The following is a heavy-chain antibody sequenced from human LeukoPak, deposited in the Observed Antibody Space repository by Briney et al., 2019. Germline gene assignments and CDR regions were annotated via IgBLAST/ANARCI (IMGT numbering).Heavy chain of an antibody. D-gene: IGHD3-9*01. V-gene: IGHV1-2*02. CDR2: INPNSGGT. CDR3: ASALRYFDWLPYGSGFDY. Sequence: ASVKVSCKASGYTFTGYYMHWVRQAPGQGLEWMGWINPNSGGTNYAQKFQGRVTMTRDTSISTAYMELSRLRSDDMAVYYCASALRYFDWLPYGSGFDYWGQGTLVTVSS. CDR1: GYTFTGYY. J-gene: IGHJ4*02.